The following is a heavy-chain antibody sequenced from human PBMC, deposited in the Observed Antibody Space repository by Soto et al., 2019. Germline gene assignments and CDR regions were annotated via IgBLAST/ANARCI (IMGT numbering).Heavy chain of an antibody. D-gene: IGHD2-2*01. CDR1: GVTFSSSA. Sequence: QVQLVQYGAEVKKPGYSVKVSCKASGVTFSSSAISWVRQAPGQGLEWMGGIIPIFGTANYAQKFQGRVTITADESTSTAYRELSSLRSEDTAVYYCARAIEQLLYYYGMDVWGQGTTVTVAS. V-gene: IGHV1-69*01. CDR3: ARAIEQLLYYYGMDV. CDR2: IIPIFGTA. J-gene: IGHJ6*02.